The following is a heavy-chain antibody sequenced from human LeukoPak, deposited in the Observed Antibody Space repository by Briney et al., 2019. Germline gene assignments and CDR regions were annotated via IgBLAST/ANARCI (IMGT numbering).Heavy chain of an antibody. V-gene: IGHV4-34*01. Sequence: PSETLSLTCAVYGGSFSGYYWSWIRQPPGKGLEWIGEINHSGTTNYNPSLKSRVTISVDTSKNQFSLKLSSVTAADTAVNYCSGVLPIAPYYGMDVWGKGITVTVFS. D-gene: IGHD2-8*01. CDR3: SGVLPIAPYYGMDV. CDR2: INHSGTT. J-gene: IGHJ6*01. CDR1: GGSFSGYY.